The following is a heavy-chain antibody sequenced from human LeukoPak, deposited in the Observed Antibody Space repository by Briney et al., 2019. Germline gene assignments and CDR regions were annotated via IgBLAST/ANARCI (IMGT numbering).Heavy chain of an antibody. CDR3: ARHFVRVIDY. Sequence: GGSLRLSCAASGFTFSSYGMSWVRQAPGKGLEWVSAISGSGGSTYYADSVKGRFTISRDNSKNTLYLQMNSLRAEDTAVYYCARHFVRVIDYWGQGTLVTVSS. CDR2: ISGSGGST. D-gene: IGHD3-16*02. J-gene: IGHJ4*02. V-gene: IGHV3-23*01. CDR1: GFTFSSYG.